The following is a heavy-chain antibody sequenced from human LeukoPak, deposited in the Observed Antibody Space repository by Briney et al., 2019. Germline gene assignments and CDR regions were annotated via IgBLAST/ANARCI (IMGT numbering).Heavy chain of an antibody. V-gene: IGHV3-21*01. CDR3: ARGRFWSGYYSVEAGNY. CDR2: ITSSSSYI. Sequence: GGSLRLSCAASGFTFSSYSMHWVRQAPGKGLEWVSSITSSSSYIYYADSVKGRFTISRDNAKNSLYLQMNSLRAEDTAVYYCARGRFWSGYYSVEAGNYWGQGTLVTVSS. J-gene: IGHJ4*02. D-gene: IGHD3-3*01. CDR1: GFTFSSYS.